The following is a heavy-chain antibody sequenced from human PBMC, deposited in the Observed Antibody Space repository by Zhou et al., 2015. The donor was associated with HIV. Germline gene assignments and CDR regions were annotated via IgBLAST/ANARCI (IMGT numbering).Heavy chain of an antibody. V-gene: IGHV1-69*06. CDR2: IIPILGTT. CDR1: GGTFSTYG. D-gene: IGHD2-21*01. Sequence: QVQLVQSGAEVKKPGSSVKVSCRASGGTFSTYGISWVRQAPGQGLEWMGGIIPILGTTKYAQKFQGRVTITADRSTSTAYMDLRSLRLEDTAVYYCARRAQEGGASSGFDYWGQGSLVTVSP. CDR3: ARRAQEGGASSGFDY. J-gene: IGHJ4*02.